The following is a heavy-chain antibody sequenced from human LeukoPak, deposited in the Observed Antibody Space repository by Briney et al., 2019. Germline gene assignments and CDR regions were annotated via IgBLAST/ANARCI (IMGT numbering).Heavy chain of an antibody. CDR3: AKERTLGYCSGGSCQQPPDY. V-gene: IGHV3-30*18. D-gene: IGHD2-15*01. CDR2: ISYDGSNK. J-gene: IGHJ4*02. CDR1: GFTFSSYG. Sequence: PGRSLRLSCAASGFTFSSYGMHWVRQAPGKGLEWVAVISYDGSNKYYADSVKGRFTISRDNSKNTLYLQMNSLRAEDTAVYYCAKERTLGYCSGGSCQQPPDYWGQGTLVTVSS.